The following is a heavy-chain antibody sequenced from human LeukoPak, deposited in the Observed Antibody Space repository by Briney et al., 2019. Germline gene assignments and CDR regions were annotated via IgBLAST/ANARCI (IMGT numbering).Heavy chain of an antibody. Sequence: PSQTLSLTCAVSGGSISSGGYSWSWIRQPPGKGLEWIGYNYQCGSTYYNPSLKSRVNISVDRFKNKFSLKLSSVTAADTAVYYCAREVLWFGELFMSNWFDPWGQGTLVTVSS. CDR2: NYQCGST. D-gene: IGHD3-10*01. CDR1: GGSISSGGYS. V-gene: IGHV4-30-2*01. CDR3: AREVLWFGELFMSNWFDP. J-gene: IGHJ5*02.